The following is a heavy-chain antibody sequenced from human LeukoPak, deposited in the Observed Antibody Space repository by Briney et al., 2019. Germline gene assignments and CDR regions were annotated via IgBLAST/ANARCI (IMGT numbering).Heavy chain of an antibody. D-gene: IGHD5-24*01. CDR3: ARDLKGRDGYNSALDI. CDR1: GGSISSGGYY. CDR2: IYYSGST. Sequence: SQTLSLTCTVSGGSISSGGYYWSWIRQHPGKGLEWIGYIYYSGSTYYNPSLKSRVTISVDTSKNQFSLKLSSVTDADTAVYYCARDLKGRDGYNSALDIWGQGTMVTVSS. J-gene: IGHJ3*02. V-gene: IGHV4-31*03.